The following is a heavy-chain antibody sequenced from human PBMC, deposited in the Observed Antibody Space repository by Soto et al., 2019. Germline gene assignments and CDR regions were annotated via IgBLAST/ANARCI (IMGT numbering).Heavy chain of an antibody. Sequence: GGSLRLSCAASGFTFSSYWMHWVRQAPGKGLVWVSRINSDGSSTSYADSVKGRFTISRDNAKNTLYLQMNSLRDEDTAVYYWAMIGDFWSGYPDYFDYWGQGTLVTVSS. CDR3: AMIGDFWSGYPDYFDY. V-gene: IGHV3-74*01. D-gene: IGHD3-3*01. J-gene: IGHJ4*02. CDR1: GFTFSSYW. CDR2: INSDGSST.